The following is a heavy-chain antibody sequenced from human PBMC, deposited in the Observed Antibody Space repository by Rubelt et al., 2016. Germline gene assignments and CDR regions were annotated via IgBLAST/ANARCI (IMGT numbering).Heavy chain of an antibody. Sequence: QLQLQESGPGLVKPSETLSLTCNVSGGSISSSNYYWGWIRQPPGKGLEWIGSFSYSGSTYYNPSLKSRATISVDTSKNQLSLKLSSGTAADTAVYFCARFVTGWAAFHYWGQGTLVTVSS. V-gene: IGHV4-39*07. J-gene: IGHJ4*02. CDR3: ARFVTGWAAFHY. CDR1: GGSISSSNYY. D-gene: IGHD6-19*01. CDR2: FSYSGST.